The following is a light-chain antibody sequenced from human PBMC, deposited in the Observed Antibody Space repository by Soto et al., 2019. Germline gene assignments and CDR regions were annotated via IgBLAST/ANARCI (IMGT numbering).Light chain of an antibody. V-gene: IGLV2-14*01. CDR2: EVS. CDR1: SSDVGGYNY. J-gene: IGLJ2*01. Sequence: QSALTQPASVSGSPGQSITISCTGTSSDVGGYNYVSWYQQHPGKAPKLMIYEVSNRPSRVSNRFSGSKSGNTASLTISGLQAEDEADYYCSSYTSSSPVVFGGGTKLTVL. CDR3: SSYTSSSPVV.